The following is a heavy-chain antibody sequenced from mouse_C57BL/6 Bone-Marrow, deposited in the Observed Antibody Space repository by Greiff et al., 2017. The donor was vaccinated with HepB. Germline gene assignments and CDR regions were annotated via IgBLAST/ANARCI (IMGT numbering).Heavy chain of an antibody. CDR1: GYTFTDYY. CDR2: INPYNGGT. CDR3: ANFYYGNGRYFDV. D-gene: IGHD2-1*01. Sequence: EVQLQQSGPVLVKPGASVKMSCKASGYTFTDYYMNWVKQSHGKSLEWIGVINPYNGGTSYNQKFKGKATLTVDKSSSTAYMELNSLTSEDSAVYYCANFYYGNGRYFDVWGTGTTVTVSS. V-gene: IGHV1-19*01. J-gene: IGHJ1*03.